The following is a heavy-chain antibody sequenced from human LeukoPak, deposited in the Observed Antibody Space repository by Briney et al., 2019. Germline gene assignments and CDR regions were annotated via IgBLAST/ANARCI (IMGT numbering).Heavy chain of an antibody. D-gene: IGHD2-8*01. J-gene: IGHJ4*02. CDR3: TTTLYAIYFDY. Sequence: GGSLRLSCAASGFTFSGSAMHWVRQASGKGLEWVGRIRSKTNSYATSYAASVKGRFALSRDDSKNTLYLQMNSLKTEDTAVYYCTTTLYAIYFDYWGQGTLVTVSS. V-gene: IGHV3-73*01. CDR2: IRSKTNSYAT. CDR1: GFTFSGSA.